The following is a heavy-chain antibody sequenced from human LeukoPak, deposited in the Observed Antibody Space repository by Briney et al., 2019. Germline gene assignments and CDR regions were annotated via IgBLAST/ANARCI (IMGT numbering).Heavy chain of an antibody. J-gene: IGHJ4*02. CDR2: MNANSGNT. CDR1: GYTFTSYD. Sequence: ASVKVSCKASGYTFTSYDINWVRQATGQGREWMGWMNANSGNTGYAQKCQGRVTMTRNTSISTAYMELSSLRSEDTAVYYCARGNSRRKLYYFDSWGQGTLVTVSS. D-gene: IGHD2/OR15-2a*01. CDR3: ARGNSRRKLYYFDS. V-gene: IGHV1-8*01.